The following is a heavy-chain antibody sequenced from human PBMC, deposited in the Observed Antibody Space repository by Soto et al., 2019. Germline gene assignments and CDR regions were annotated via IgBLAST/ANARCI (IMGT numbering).Heavy chain of an antibody. Sequence: DVQLLESGGGLIQPGGSLRLSCAASGFAFSNFAVNWVRRAPGRGLEWVSAISAAGGSTYYADSVKGRFTISRDNSKNTLYLQMDSLRDEDTAMYYCARGLTKVEGGAFDIWGQGTMVTVSS. V-gene: IGHV3-23*01. CDR2: ISAAGGST. CDR1: GFAFSNFA. J-gene: IGHJ3*02. D-gene: IGHD3-16*01. CDR3: ARGLTKVEGGAFDI.